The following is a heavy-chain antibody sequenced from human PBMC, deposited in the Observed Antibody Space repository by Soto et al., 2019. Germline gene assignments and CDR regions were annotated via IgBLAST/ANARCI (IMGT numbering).Heavy chain of an antibody. J-gene: IGHJ4*02. CDR3: AKGSSGWYWDFDY. D-gene: IGHD6-19*01. V-gene: IGHV3-23*01. Sequence: GGSLRLSCAASGFTFSSYAMNWVRQAPGKGLEWVSGISGSGGSRYYADSVKGRFTISRDNSKNTLYLQMNGLRAEDTAVYYCAKGSSGWYWDFDYWGQGTLVTVSS. CDR2: ISGSGGSR. CDR1: GFTFSSYA.